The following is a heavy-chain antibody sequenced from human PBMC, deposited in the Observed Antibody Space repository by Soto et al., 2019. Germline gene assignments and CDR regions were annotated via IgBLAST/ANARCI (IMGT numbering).Heavy chain of an antibody. J-gene: IGHJ6*02. D-gene: IGHD3-3*01. CDR2: ISYDGSNK. CDR1: GFTFSSYG. Sequence: QVQLVESGGGVVQPGRSLRLSCAASGFTFSSYGMHWVRQAPGKGLEWVAVISYDGSNKYYADSVKGRFTISRDNSKNTLYLQMNSLRAEDTAVYYCAKDLGGDFWSGYYGYYYYGMDVWGQGTTVTVSS. CDR3: AKDLGGDFWSGYYGYYYYGMDV. V-gene: IGHV3-30*18.